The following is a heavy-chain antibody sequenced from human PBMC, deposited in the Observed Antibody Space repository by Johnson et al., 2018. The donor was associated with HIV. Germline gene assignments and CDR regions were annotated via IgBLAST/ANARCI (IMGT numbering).Heavy chain of an antibody. D-gene: IGHD3-10*01. CDR2: ISYDGSNK. CDR1: GFTFSSYA. Sequence: QMQLVESVGGVVQPGRSLRLSCAASGFTFSSYAMHWVRQTPGKGLEWVAIISYDGSNKYYADSVKGRFIISRDNSKNTLYVQMNRLRPEDTAAYFCAKGRSGGSGAFDIWGQGTVVTVSS. V-gene: IGHV3-30-3*01. CDR3: AKGRSGGSGAFDI. J-gene: IGHJ3*02.